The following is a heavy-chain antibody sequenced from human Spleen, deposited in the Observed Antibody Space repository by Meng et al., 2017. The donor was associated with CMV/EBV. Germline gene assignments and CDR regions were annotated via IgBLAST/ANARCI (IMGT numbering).Heavy chain of an antibody. V-gene: IGHV3-30*02. D-gene: IGHD3-3*01. Sequence: GESLKISGVASGFTVSTYGMHWVRQVPGKGLEWVAFLRYDGSNKYYADSVKGRFTISRDNSKNTLYLQMNNLRVEDTAVYYCAKGRGNYDLWSASDVWGQGTSVTVSS. CDR2: LRYDGSNK. CDR3: AKGRGNYDLWSASDV. CDR1: GFTVSTYG. J-gene: IGHJ6*02.